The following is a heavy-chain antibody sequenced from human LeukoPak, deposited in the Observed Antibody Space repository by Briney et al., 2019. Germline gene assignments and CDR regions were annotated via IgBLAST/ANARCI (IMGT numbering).Heavy chain of an antibody. V-gene: IGHV4-30-2*01. D-gene: IGHD4-17*01. CDR2: IYHSGST. CDR3: AALGNYGDYVGYYFDY. CDR1: GVSISSVGYS. J-gene: IGHJ4*02. Sequence: SETLSLTCAGSGVSISSVGYSWSWIRQPPGKGLEWIGYIYHSGSTYYNPSLKSRVTISVDRSKNQFSLKLSSVTAADTAVYYCAALGNYGDYVGYYFDYWGQGTLVTVSS.